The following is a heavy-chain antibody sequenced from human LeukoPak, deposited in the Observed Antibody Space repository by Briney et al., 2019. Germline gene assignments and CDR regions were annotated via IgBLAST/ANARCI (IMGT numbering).Heavy chain of an antibody. D-gene: IGHD1-7*01. CDR1: GYTFSDYY. V-gene: IGHV1-2*06. CDR2: INPNTGGT. J-gene: IGHJ3*02. Sequence: GASVKVSCKASGYTFSDYYMHWVRQAPGQGLEWMGRINPNTGGTNYAQKFQGRVTMTRDTSINTAYMELSRLRSDDTAVYYCARDFMGNWNYHDAFDTWGQGTMVTLSS. CDR3: ARDFMGNWNYHDAFDT.